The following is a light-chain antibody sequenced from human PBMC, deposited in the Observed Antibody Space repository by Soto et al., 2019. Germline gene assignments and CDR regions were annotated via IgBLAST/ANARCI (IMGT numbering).Light chain of an antibody. CDR1: TSDVGGYNY. J-gene: IGLJ2*01. CDR2: EVS. Sequence: QSALTQPASVSGSPGQSITISCTGTTSDVGGYNYVSWYQQHPGKAPKLMIYEVSNRPSGVSYRFSGSKSGNTASLTISGLQADDEDDYYCSSYASSNTLVFGGGTKLTVL. CDR3: SSYASSNTLV. V-gene: IGLV2-14*01.